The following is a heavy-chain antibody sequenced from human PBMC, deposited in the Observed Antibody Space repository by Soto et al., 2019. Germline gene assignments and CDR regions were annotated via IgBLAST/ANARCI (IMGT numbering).Heavy chain of an antibody. J-gene: IGHJ5*02. CDR2: IKQDGSEK. CDR1: GFTFSSYW. CDR3: ARDKGSSRIAVAVWFDP. V-gene: IGHV3-7*01. Sequence: EVQLVESGGGLVQPGGSLRLSCAASGFTFSSYWMSWVRQAPGKGLEWVANIKQDGSEKYYVDSVKGRFTISRDNAKNSLYLQMNSLRAEDTAVYYCARDKGSSRIAVAVWFDPWGQGTLVTVSS. D-gene: IGHD6-19*01.